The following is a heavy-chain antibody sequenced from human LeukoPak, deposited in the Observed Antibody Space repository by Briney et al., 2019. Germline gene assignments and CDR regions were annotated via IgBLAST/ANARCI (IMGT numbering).Heavy chain of an antibody. Sequence: SGPTLVNPTQTLTLTCTFSGFSLSTSGVGVGWIRQPPGKALEWLALIYWDDDKRYSPSLKSRLTITKDTSKNQVVLTMTNMDPVDTATYYCARYEAYCGGDCYSAAEYFQHWGQGTLVTVSS. CDR2: IYWDDDK. V-gene: IGHV2-5*02. D-gene: IGHD2-21*02. CDR1: GFSLSTSGVG. J-gene: IGHJ1*01. CDR3: ARYEAYCGGDCYSAAEYFQH.